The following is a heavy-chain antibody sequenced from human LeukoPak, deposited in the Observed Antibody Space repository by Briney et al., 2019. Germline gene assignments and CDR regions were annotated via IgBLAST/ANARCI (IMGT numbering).Heavy chain of an antibody. D-gene: IGHD6-13*01. CDR3: ARDQMSSSWSSIVAYDY. CDR2: ISAYNGNT. V-gene: IGHV1-18*01. J-gene: IGHJ4*02. CDR1: GYTFTSYG. Sequence: ASVKVSCKASGYTFTSYGISWVRQAPGQGLEWMGWISAYNGNTNYAQKLQGRVTMTTDTSTSTAYMELRSLRSDDTAVYYRARDQMSSSWSSIVAYDYWGQGTLVTVSS.